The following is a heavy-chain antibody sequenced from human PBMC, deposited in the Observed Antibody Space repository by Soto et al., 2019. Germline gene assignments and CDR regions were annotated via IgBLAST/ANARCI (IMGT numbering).Heavy chain of an antibody. Sequence: GASVKVSCKASGYTFTVYYMHGVLQAPLQGLEWMGWINPNSGGTNYAQKFQGRVTMIRDTSISTAYMEPSRLRSDDTAVYYCARDGVPAAIGGNWFDPWGQGTLVTVSS. D-gene: IGHD2-2*02. V-gene: IGHV1-2*03. CDR2: INPNSGGT. CDR3: ARDGVPAAIGGNWFDP. J-gene: IGHJ5*02. CDR1: GYTFTVYY.